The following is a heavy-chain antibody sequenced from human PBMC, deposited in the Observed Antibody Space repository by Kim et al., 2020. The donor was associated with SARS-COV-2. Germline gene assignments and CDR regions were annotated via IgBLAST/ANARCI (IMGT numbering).Heavy chain of an antibody. V-gene: IGHV3-33*01. CDR2: IWYDGSNK. Sequence: GGSLRLSCAASGFTFSSYGMHWVRQAPGKGLEWVAVIWYDGSNKYYADSVKGRFTISRDNSKNTLYLQMNSLRAEDTAVYYCASDAGYSSSWHGDTWFDPWGQGTLVTVSS. J-gene: IGHJ5*02. CDR1: GFTFSSYG. D-gene: IGHD6-13*01. CDR3: ASDAGYSSSWHGDTWFDP.